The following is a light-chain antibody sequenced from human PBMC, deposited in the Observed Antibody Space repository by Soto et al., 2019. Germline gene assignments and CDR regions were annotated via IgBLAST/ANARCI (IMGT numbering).Light chain of an antibody. Sequence: DIQMTQSPSTLSAFVGDRVTITCRASQNIGSWLAWYQQKPGKAPYLLIDSASTLQSGVPSRFSGSGSGTDFTLTIGSLQPDDCATYYCQQYDDYPYTFGQGTKLEIE. CDR1: QNIGSW. CDR3: QQYDDYPYT. CDR2: SAS. J-gene: IGKJ2*01. V-gene: IGKV1-5*03.